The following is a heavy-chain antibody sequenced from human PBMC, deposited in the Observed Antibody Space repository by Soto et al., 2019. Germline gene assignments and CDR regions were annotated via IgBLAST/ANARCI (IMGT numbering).Heavy chain of an antibody. Sequence: EVQLLESGGGLVQPGGSLRLSCAASGFTFNNYAISWVRQAPGKGLEWVSTITGSGDSAYYADSVNGRFIISRDNSKNTLYMQMHSLGAEDSAIYYCAKGRGTNYYYHMDVWGGGTTVTVSS. CDR1: GFTFNNYA. V-gene: IGHV3-23*01. D-gene: IGHD1-26*01. J-gene: IGHJ6*03. CDR3: AKGRGTNYYYHMDV. CDR2: ITGSGDSA.